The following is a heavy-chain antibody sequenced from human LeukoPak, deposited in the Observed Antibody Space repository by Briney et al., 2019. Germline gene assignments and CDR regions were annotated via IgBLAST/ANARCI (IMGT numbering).Heavy chain of an antibody. V-gene: IGHV3-23*01. CDR3: AKVAEYSSGWCYDY. Sequence: LGGSLRLSCAASGFTSSSYAMSWVRQAPGKGLEWVSTIRGSGGSTYYADSVKGRFTISRDNSKNTLYLQMNNLRVEDTAVYYCAKVAEYSSGWCYDYWGQGTLVTVSS. CDR1: GFTSSSYA. J-gene: IGHJ4*02. D-gene: IGHD6-19*01. CDR2: IRGSGGST.